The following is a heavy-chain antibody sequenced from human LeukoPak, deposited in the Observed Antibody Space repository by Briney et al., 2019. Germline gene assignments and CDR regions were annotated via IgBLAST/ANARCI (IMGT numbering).Heavy chain of an antibody. CDR2: IRYGGSNK. CDR1: GFTVSSNY. D-gene: IGHD6-13*01. V-gene: IGHV3-30*02. CDR3: YSSSPYYFDY. Sequence: PGGSLRLSCAASGFTVSSNYMSWVRQAPGKGLEWVAFIRYGGSNKYYADSVRGRFTISRDNSKNTLYLQMNSLRAEDTAVYYAYSSSPYYFDYWGQGTLVTVSS. J-gene: IGHJ4*02.